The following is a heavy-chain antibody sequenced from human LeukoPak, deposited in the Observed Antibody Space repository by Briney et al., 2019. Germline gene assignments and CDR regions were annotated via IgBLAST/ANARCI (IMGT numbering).Heavy chain of an antibody. Sequence: ASVKVSCRASGYTFTGYYMHWARQAPGQGLEWMGWINPNSGGTNYAQKFQGRVTMTRDTSISTAYMELSRLRSDDTAVYYCASVTGTTRDYYGMDVWGQGTTVTVSS. V-gene: IGHV1-2*02. CDR3: ASVTGTTRDYYGMDV. CDR2: INPNSGGT. CDR1: GYTFTGYY. J-gene: IGHJ6*02. D-gene: IGHD1-1*01.